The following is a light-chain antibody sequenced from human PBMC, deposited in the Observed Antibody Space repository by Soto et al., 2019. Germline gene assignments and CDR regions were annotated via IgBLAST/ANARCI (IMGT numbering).Light chain of an antibody. CDR1: QSVGSN. CDR2: GAS. J-gene: IGKJ1*01. V-gene: IGKV3-15*01. CDR3: QQYNNWPRWT. Sequence: EIVMTQSPATLSVSPGERVTLSCRARQSVGSNLAWYQQKPGQAPRLLIYGASTRATGIPARFSGSGSETEFTLTISSLQAEDSAVYFCQQYNNWPRWTFGQGTKVDI.